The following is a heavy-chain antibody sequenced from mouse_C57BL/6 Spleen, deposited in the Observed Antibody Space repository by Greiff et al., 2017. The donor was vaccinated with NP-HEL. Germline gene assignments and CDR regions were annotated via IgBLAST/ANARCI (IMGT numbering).Heavy chain of an antibody. D-gene: IGHD2-4*01. CDR3: ARPHYDPYAMDY. V-gene: IGHV5-17*01. Sequence: EVQVVESGGGLVKPGGSLKLSCAASGFTFSDYGMHWVRQAPEKGLEWVAYISSGSSTIYYADTVKGRFTISRDNAKNTLFLQMTSLRSEDTAMYYCARPHYDPYAMDYWGQGTSVTVSS. CDR1: GFTFSDYG. CDR2: ISSGSSTI. J-gene: IGHJ4*01.